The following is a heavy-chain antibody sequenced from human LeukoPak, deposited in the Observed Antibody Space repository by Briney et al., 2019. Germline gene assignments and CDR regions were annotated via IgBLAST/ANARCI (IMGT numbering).Heavy chain of an antibody. V-gene: IGHV1-2*02. CDR1: GYTFSGYN. CDR2: INPDSGVA. CDR3: ARGTYGSGTYRWFDP. D-gene: IGHD3-10*01. J-gene: IGHJ5*02. Sequence: WASVKVSCKTSGYTFSGYNMFWVRQAPGQGLQCMGWINPDSGVANYALDFQGRVTMTRDTSNSTVYMELSSLRSDDTAAYYCARGTYGSGTYRWFDPWGQGTQVTVSS.